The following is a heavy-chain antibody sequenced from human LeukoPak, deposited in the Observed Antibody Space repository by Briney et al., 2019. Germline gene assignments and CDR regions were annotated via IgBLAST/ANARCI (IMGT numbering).Heavy chain of an antibody. J-gene: IGHJ5*02. D-gene: IGHD2-8*01. CDR1: GGTFSSYA. V-gene: IGHV1-69*04. CDR3: ASARQRHCTNGVCPSLTGS. Sequence: SVKVSCKASGGTFSSYAINWVRQAPGQGLEWMGRIIRGLGISNYAQKFQGRVTITADKSTSTTYMELSSLRSEDTAVYYCASARQRHCTNGVCPSLTGSWGQGTLVTVSS. CDR2: IIRGLGIS.